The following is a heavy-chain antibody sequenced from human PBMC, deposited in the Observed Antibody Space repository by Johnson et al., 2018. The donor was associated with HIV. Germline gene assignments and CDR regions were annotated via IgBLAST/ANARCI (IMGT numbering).Heavy chain of an antibody. CDR2: ISYDGSNK. J-gene: IGHJ3*02. V-gene: IGHV3-30*19. D-gene: IGHD2-15*01. Sequence: QVQLVESGGGVVQPGRSLRLSCAASGFTFSSYGMHWVRQAPGKGLEWVAVISYDGSNKYYADSVKGRFTISRDNSKNTLYLQMNSLRAEDTAVYYCAKVFSSWPPASRDAFDIWGQGTMVIVSS. CDR3: AKVFSSWPPASRDAFDI. CDR1: GFTFSSYG.